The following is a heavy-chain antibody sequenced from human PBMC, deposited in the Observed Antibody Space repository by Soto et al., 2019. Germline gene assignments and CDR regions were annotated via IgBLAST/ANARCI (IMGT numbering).Heavy chain of an antibody. CDR3: AKGKGSGSYYCYFEY. D-gene: IGHD3-10*01. J-gene: IGHJ4*02. CDR2: ISGSGGST. CDR1: GFTFSSYA. V-gene: IGHV3-23*01. Sequence: EVQLLESGGGLVQPGGSLRLSCAASGFTFSSYAMSWVRQAPGKGLEWVSAISGSGGSTYYADSVKGRFTISRDNSKYTLYLQMNSLRAEDTAVYYCAKGKGSGSYYCYFEYWGQGTMVTVSS.